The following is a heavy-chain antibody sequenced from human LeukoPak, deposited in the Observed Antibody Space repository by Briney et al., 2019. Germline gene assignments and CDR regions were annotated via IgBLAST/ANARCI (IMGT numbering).Heavy chain of an antibody. Sequence: GGSLRLSCAASGFTFDDYGMSWVHQAPGKGLEWVSGINWNGGSTGYTHSVKGRFTISRDNAKNSLYLQMNSLRAEDTALYYCARRRVTLVRGVDITSYYFDYWGQGTLVTVSS. D-gene: IGHD3-10*01. V-gene: IGHV3-20*04. CDR2: INWNGGST. J-gene: IGHJ4*02. CDR1: GFTFDDYG. CDR3: ARRRVTLVRGVDITSYYFDY.